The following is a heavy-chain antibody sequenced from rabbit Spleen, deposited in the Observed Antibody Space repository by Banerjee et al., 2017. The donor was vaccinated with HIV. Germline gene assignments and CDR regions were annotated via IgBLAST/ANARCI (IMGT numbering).Heavy chain of an antibody. D-gene: IGHD6-1*01. V-gene: IGHV1S7*01. CDR3: ARVGGVGVYGYATL. CDR1: GFDFRRYY. Sequence: QLVESGGGLVQPGGSLKLSCKASGFDFRRYYLTWVRQAPGKGLEWIGLTEPIFGTTYYATWVNGRFTISSHNAQKMLYLQLKSLTAADTATYFCARVGGVGVYGYATLWGPGTLVTVS. CDR2: TEPIFGTT. J-gene: IGHJ4*01.